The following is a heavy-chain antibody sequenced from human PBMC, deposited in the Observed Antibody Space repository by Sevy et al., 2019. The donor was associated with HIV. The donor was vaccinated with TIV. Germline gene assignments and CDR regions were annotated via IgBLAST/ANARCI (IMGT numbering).Heavy chain of an antibody. V-gene: IGHV4-59*01. J-gene: IGHJ6*03. CDR1: GGSISSYY. D-gene: IGHD2-15*01. CDR3: ARVSCGGSCSLGYYYYMDV. Sequence: SETLSLTCTVSGGSISSYYWSWIRQPPGKGLEWIGYIYYSGSTNYNPSLKSRVTISVDTSKNQFSLKLSSVTAADTAVYYCARVSCGGSCSLGYYYYMDVWGKGTTVTVSS. CDR2: IYYSGST.